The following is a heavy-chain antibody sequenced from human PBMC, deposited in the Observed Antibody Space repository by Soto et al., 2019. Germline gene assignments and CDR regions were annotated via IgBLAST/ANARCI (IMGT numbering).Heavy chain of an antibody. J-gene: IGHJ5*02. V-gene: IGHV1-69*01. CDR1: GGTFSRHA. D-gene: IGHD6-13*01. Sequence: QVQLVQSGSEVKMPGSSVNVSCTTSGGTFSRHAINWVRQAPGQGLEWMGGIIPMFGTTNYAQKFKGRVTISADESTSTAYMELSSLRSEDAAVYYCARAASHGSSWYFWFDTWGQGTLVTVSS. CDR2: IIPMFGTT. CDR3: ARAASHGSSWYFWFDT.